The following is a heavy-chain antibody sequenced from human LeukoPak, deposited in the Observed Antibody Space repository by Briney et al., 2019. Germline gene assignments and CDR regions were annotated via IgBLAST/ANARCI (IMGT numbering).Heavy chain of an antibody. J-gene: IGHJ6*03. CDR1: GYTFTSYG. CDR3: ARQYSGSYYYYYYMDV. D-gene: IGHD1-26*01. Sequence: GASVKVSCKASGYTFTSYGISWVRQAPGQGLEWMGWISAYNGNTNYAQKLQGRVTMTTDISTSTAYMELRSLRSDDTAVYYCARQYSGSYYYYYYMDVWGKGTTVTVSS. CDR2: ISAYNGNT. V-gene: IGHV1-18*01.